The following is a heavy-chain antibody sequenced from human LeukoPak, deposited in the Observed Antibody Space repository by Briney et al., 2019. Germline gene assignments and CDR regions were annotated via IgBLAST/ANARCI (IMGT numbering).Heavy chain of an antibody. D-gene: IGHD6-13*01. V-gene: IGHV3-7*01. J-gene: IGHJ6*03. CDR3: AKVGTAAGKDPSVMEPNYYYYMDV. CDR1: GFTFSSYW. CDR2: IKQDGSEK. Sequence: PGGSLRLSCAASGFTFSSYWMSWVRQAPGKGLEWVANIKQDGSEKYYVDSVKGRFTISRDNAKNSLYLQMNSLRAEDTAVYYCAKVGTAAGKDPSVMEPNYYYYMDVWGKGTTVTVSS.